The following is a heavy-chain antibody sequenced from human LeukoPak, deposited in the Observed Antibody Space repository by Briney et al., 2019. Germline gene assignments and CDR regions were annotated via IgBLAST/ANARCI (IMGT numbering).Heavy chain of an antibody. CDR2: ISYDGSNK. CDR3: ARKLSDRFGPRVYGMDV. Sequence: PGTSLRLSCEVSGFTLRIYGMHWVRQAPGKGLEWVAVISYDGSNKYYADSVKGRFTISRDNSKNTLYLQMNSLRAEDTAVYYCARKLSDRFGPRVYGMDVWGQGTTVTVSS. D-gene: IGHD1-7*01. V-gene: IGHV3-30*03. CDR1: GFTLRIYG. J-gene: IGHJ6*02.